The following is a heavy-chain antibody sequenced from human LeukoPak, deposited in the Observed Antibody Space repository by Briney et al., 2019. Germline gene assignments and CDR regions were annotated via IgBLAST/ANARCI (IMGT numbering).Heavy chain of an antibody. D-gene: IGHD6-19*01. V-gene: IGHV3-30*04. Sequence: PGGSLRLSCAASGFTFSSYAMHWVRQAPGKGLEWVAVISYDGSNKYYADSVKGRFTISRDNSKNTLYLQMNSLRAEDTAVYYCARGPGPTSLDPYSSGPFDYWGQGTLVTVSS. CDR2: ISYDGSNK. CDR3: ARGPGPTSLDPYSSGPFDY. J-gene: IGHJ4*02. CDR1: GFTFSSYA.